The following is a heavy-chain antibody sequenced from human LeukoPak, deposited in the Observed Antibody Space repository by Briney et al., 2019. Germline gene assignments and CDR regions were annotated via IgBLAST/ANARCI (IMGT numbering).Heavy chain of an antibody. CDR3: ARDRASKYSLTD. CDR2: ISYDGSNK. V-gene: IGHV3-30*03. Sequence: GRSLRLSCAASGFTFSSSGMHWVRLAPGKGMEWVVVISYDGSNKYYADFVKGRFTISRANSKNTLDLQMNSLRAGDTAVYYCARDRASKYSLTDWGQGATVTVSS. D-gene: IGHD5-12*01. CDR1: GFTFSSSG. J-gene: IGHJ6*01.